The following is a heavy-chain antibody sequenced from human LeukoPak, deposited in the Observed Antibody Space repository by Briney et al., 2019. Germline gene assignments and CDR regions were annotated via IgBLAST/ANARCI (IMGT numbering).Heavy chain of an antibody. CDR1: GGSFSGYY. Sequence: SETLSLTCAVYGGSFSGYYWSWIRQPPGKGLEWIGEINHSGSTNYNPSLKSRVTISVDTSKNQFSLKLSSVTAADTAVYYCARPVVAGSYHAFGIWGQGTMVTVSS. J-gene: IGHJ3*02. D-gene: IGHD1-26*01. CDR3: ARPVVAGSYHAFGI. V-gene: IGHV4-34*01. CDR2: INHSGST.